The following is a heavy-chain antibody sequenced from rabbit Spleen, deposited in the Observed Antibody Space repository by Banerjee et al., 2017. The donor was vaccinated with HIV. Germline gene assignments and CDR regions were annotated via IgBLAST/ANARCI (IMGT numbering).Heavy chain of an antibody. V-gene: IGHV1S40*01. D-gene: IGHD2-1*01. CDR3: VRDQAGDADYGPYYLNL. CDR1: GFSFSSSDY. CDR2: IAGSSSGFT. J-gene: IGHJ4*01. Sequence: QSLEESGGDLVKPGASLTLTCTASGFSFSSSDYMCWVRQAPGKGLEWISCIAGSSSGFTYSATWAKGRFNLSKTSSTTVTLQMTSLTAADTATYFCVRDQAGDADYGPYYLNLWGPGTLVTVS.